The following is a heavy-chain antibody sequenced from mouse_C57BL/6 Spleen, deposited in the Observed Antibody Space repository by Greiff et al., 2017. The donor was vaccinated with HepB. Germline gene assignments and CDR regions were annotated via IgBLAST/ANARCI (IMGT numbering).Heavy chain of an antibody. V-gene: IGHV1-47*01. CDR3: ARSNWYEWYFDV. CDR2: FHPYNDDT. D-gene: IGHD2-14*01. CDR1: GYTFTTYP. J-gene: IGHJ1*03. Sequence: VLLVESGAELVKPGASVKMSCKASGYTFTTYPIEWMKQNHGKSLEWIGNFHPYNDDTKYNEKFKGKATLTVEKSSSTVYLELSRLTSDDSAVYYCARSNWYEWYFDVWGTGTTVTVSS.